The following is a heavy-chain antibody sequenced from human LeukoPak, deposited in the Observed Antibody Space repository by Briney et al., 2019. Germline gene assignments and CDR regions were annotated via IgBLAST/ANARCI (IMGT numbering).Heavy chain of an antibody. J-gene: IGHJ4*02. Sequence: GGSLRLSCAASGFTFSSYSMNWVRQAPGKGLECVSSISSSSSYIYYADSVKGRFTISRDNAKNSLYLQMNSLRAEDTAVYYCARGEYSYGHPYFDYWGQGTLVTVSS. V-gene: IGHV3-21*01. CDR3: ARGEYSYGHPYFDY. CDR1: GFTFSSYS. D-gene: IGHD5-18*01. CDR2: ISSSSSYI.